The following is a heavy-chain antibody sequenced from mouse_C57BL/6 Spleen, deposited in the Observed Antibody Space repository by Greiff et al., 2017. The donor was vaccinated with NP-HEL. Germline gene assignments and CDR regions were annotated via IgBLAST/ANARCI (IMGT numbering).Heavy chain of an antibody. Sequence: EVKVEESGEGLVKPGGSLKLSCAASGFTFSSYAMSWVRQTPEKRLEWVAYISSGGDYIYYADTVKGRFTISRDNARNTLYLQMSSLKSEDTAMYYCTRDHYGYDYFDYWGQGTTLTVSS. CDR1: GFTFSSYA. J-gene: IGHJ2*01. CDR3: TRDHYGYDYFDY. D-gene: IGHD2-2*01. CDR2: ISSGGDYI. V-gene: IGHV5-9-1*02.